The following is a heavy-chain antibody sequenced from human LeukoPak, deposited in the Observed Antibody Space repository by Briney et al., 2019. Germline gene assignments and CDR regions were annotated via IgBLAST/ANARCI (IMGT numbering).Heavy chain of an antibody. D-gene: IGHD2-21*02. CDR3: ARAPMSGDYYFDY. CDR2: ISSNGGST. V-gene: IGHV3-64*01. CDR1: GFTFGSYA. Sequence: GGSLRLSCAASGFTFGSYAMHWVRQAPGKGLEYVSAISSNGGSTYYANSVKGRFTISRDNSKNTLYLQMGSLRAEDMAVYYCARAPMSGDYYFDYWGQGTLVTVSS. J-gene: IGHJ4*02.